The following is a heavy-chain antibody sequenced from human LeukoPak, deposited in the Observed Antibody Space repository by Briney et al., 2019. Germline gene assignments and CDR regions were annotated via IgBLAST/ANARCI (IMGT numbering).Heavy chain of an antibody. Sequence: PSETLSLTCTVSGDFITAYYWSWIRQAPGKGLEWIGYVYYSGKTESHPSLRSRVNISLEMSNHQFSLKLTSVTAADTAVYYCARSRQTYYDFWSGYPGNWFDPWGQGTLVTVSS. CDR1: GDFITAYY. J-gene: IGHJ5*02. CDR3: ARSRQTYYDFWSGYPGNWFDP. V-gene: IGHV4-59*01. D-gene: IGHD3-3*01. CDR2: VYYSGKT.